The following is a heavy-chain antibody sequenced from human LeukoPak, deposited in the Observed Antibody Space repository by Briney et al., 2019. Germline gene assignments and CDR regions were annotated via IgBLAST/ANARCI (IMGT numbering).Heavy chain of an antibody. CDR3: ARRYSSNWDFDY. V-gene: IGHV1-8*01. J-gene: IGHJ4*02. CDR2: VDPRSGNT. CDR1: GYTFTSYD. Sequence: ASVKVSCKASGYTFTSYDINWARQATGQGPEWLGWVDPRSGNTGCAQKFQDRVTMTRDTSINTAYMELSSLDFEDTAVYYCARRYSSNWDFDYWGQGTLITVSS. D-gene: IGHD6-13*01.